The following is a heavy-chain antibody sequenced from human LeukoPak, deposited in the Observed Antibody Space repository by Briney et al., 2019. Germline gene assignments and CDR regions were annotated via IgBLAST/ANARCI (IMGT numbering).Heavy chain of an antibody. D-gene: IGHD5-24*01. CDR1: GFTVRSNY. Sequence: HPGGPLRLXCAASGFTVRSNYMSWVRQAPGKELEWVSVISSGGSTYCADSVKGRFTSSRDSSKNTLYLQMKSLRAEDTALYYCSRDRMGTKSFDYWGQGTLVTVSS. CDR2: ISSGGST. CDR3: SRDRMGTKSFDY. J-gene: IGHJ4*02. V-gene: IGHV3-66*01.